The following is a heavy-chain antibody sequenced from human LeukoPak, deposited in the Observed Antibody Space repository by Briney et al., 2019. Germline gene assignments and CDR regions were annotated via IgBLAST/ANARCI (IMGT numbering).Heavy chain of an antibody. D-gene: IGHD2-15*01. CDR2: INPNSGGT. CDR1: GYTFTGYY. CDR3: ARDHCSGGSCYSNY. J-gene: IGHJ4*02. V-gene: IGHV1-2*02. Sequence: ASVKVSCKASGYTFTGYYMHWVRQAPGQGLEWMVWINPNSGGTNYAQKFQGRVTMTRDTSISTANKELSRLRSDDTAVYYCARDHCSGGSCYSNYWGQGTLVTVSS.